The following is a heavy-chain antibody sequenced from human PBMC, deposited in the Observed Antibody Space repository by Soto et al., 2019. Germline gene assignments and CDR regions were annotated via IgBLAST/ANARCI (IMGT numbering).Heavy chain of an antibody. Sequence: PGGSLRLSCAASGFTFSSHAMNWVRQAPGKGLEWVALISHDGINKYYADSVRGRFTISRDSSTNTLYLQMNSLRAADTAVYYCGRCTSTSCHLGSDYRGQGTLVTVSS. CDR2: ISHDGINK. V-gene: IGHV3-30-3*01. CDR3: GRCTSTSCHLGSDY. CDR1: GFTFSSHA. D-gene: IGHD2-2*01. J-gene: IGHJ4*02.